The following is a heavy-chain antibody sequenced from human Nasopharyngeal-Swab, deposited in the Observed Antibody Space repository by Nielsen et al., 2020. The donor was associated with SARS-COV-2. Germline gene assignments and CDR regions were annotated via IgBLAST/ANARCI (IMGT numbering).Heavy chain of an antibody. V-gene: IGHV5-51*01. J-gene: IGHJ4*02. CDR3: ARLAAAGFDY. CDR2: IYPGDSDT. CDR1: GYSFTSYW. Sequence: GGSLRLSCKGSGYSFTSYWISWVRQMPGKGLEWMGIIYPGDSDTRYSPSFQGQVTISADKSISTAYLQWSSLKASDTAMYYCARLAAAGFDYWGQGTLVTVSS. D-gene: IGHD6-13*01.